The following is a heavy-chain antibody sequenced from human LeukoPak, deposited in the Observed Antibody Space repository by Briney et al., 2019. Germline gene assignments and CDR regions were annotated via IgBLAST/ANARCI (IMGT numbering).Heavy chain of an antibody. CDR1: GYSFTNYW. CDR3: ARLNQEGYYYYGMDV. CDR2: IYPGDFDT. J-gene: IGHJ6*02. V-gene: IGHV5-51*01. Sequence: GEFLKISCKGSGYSFTNYWIAWVRQMPGKGLEWMGIIYPGDFDTRYSPSFQGQVTISVDKSISTAYLQWSSLKGSDTAMYYCARLNQEGYYYYGMDVWGQGTTVTVSS.